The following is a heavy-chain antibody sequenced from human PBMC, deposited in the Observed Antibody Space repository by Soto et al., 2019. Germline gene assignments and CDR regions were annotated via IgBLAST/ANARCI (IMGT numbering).Heavy chain of an antibody. J-gene: IGHJ4*02. CDR3: ARVRRQQLVDY. V-gene: IGHV4-34*01. CDR1: GGSFSGYY. Sequence: PSETLSLTCAVYGGSFSGYYWGWIRQPPGKGLEWIGEINHSGSTNYNPSLKSRVTISVDTSKNQFSLKLSSVTAADTAVYYCARVRRQQLVDYWGQGTLVTVSS. D-gene: IGHD6-13*01. CDR2: INHSGST.